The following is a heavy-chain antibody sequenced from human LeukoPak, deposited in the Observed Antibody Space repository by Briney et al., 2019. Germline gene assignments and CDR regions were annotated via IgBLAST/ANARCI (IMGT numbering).Heavy chain of an antibody. V-gene: IGHV3-11*01. Sequence: GRSLRLSCAASGFTFSDYYMSWIRQAPGKGLEWVSYISRSGSSIYYADSEKGRFTISRDNAKNSLYLQMNSLRAEDTAVYYCARGTGTPTWHPPDYWGQGTLVTASS. CDR3: ARGTGTPTWHPPDY. CDR1: GFTFSDYY. CDR2: ISRSGSSI. J-gene: IGHJ4*02. D-gene: IGHD1-7*01.